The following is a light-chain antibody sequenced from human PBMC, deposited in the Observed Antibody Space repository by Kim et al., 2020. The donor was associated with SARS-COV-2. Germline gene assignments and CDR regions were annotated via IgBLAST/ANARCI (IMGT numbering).Light chain of an antibody. CDR1: QSVSSMY. V-gene: IGKV3-20*01. J-gene: IGKJ1*01. Sequence: IVLTQSPGTLSLSPRERATLSCRASQSVSSMYLAWYQQKPGQAPRLLIYGASSRATGIPDRFSGSGSGTDFTLTISRLEPEDCAVYYCQQYENSPWTFGQGTKVDIK. CDR2: GAS. CDR3: QQYENSPWT.